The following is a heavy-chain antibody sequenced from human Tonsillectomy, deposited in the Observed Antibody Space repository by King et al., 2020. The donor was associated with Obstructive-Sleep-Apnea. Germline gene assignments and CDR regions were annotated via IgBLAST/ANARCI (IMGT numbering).Heavy chain of an antibody. J-gene: IGHJ6*02. CDR3: AKDVPGWSHSYYYYAMAV. V-gene: IGHV3-43D*03. CDR2: ISWDGGNT. CDR1: GFTFDDFA. Sequence: VQLVESGGVVVQPGGSLRLSCAASGFTFDDFAMHWVRQSPGKGLEWVSVISWDGGNTYYADSVKGRFTISRDNDKNSMYLQMNSLRPEDTAFYFCAKDVPGWSHSYYYYAMAVWGQGTTVTVSS. D-gene: IGHD2-15*01.